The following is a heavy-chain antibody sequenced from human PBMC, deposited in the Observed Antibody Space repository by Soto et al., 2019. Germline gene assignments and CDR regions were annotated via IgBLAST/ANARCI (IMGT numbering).Heavy chain of an antibody. CDR3: ASSATTADYYYGMDV. D-gene: IGHD1-26*01. V-gene: IGHV1-3*05. CDR2: INAGNGNT. CDR1: GYTFTNYA. Sequence: QVQLVQSGAEEKKPGASVKVSCKASGYTFTNYAMHWVRQAPGQRLEWMGWINAGNGNTKYSQKFQGRVTITRDTSASTAYMELSSLTSEDTAVYHCASSATTADYYYGMDVWGQGTTVTVPS. J-gene: IGHJ6*02.